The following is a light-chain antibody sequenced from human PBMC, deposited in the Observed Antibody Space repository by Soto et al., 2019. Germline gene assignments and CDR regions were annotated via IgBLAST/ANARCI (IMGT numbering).Light chain of an antibody. Sequence: NVLTQSQGTLALSPCERATLSCSAGQSLSGNYLAWYQQKPGQAPRLLIYDASNRATGVPARFSGSGSGTDFTLTVSSLEPEDFALYYCRQRSNWPPEITFGQGTRLEIK. CDR3: RQRSNWPPEIT. CDR1: QSLSGNY. V-gene: IGKV3-11*01. CDR2: DAS. J-gene: IGKJ5*01.